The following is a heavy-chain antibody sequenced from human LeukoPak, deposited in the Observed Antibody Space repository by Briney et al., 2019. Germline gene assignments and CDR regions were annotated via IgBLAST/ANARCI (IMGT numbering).Heavy chain of an antibody. D-gene: IGHD3-10*01. CDR3: ARGSAMVRKNYFDY. J-gene: IGHJ4*02. V-gene: IGHV3-23*01. CDR1: GFTFSSYA. CDR2: ISGSGGST. Sequence: GGSLRLSCAASGFTFSSYAMSWVRQAPGKGLEWVSAISGSGGSTYYADSVKGRFTISRDNSKNTLYLQMNSLRVEDTAAYYCARGSAMVRKNYFDYWGQGTLVTVSS.